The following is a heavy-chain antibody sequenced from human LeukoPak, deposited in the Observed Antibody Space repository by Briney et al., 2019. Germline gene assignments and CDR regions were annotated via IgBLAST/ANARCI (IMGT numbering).Heavy chain of an antibody. CDR1: GYSISSGYY. D-gene: IGHD6-13*01. Sequence: PSETLSLTCAVSGYSISSGYYWDWIRQPPGKGLEWIGTIYHSGTTYYNPSLKSRVTISVDTSKNQFSLKLSSVTAADTAVYYCARMYSSSWYLNYWGEGTPVTVSS. V-gene: IGHV4-38-2*01. J-gene: IGHJ4*02. CDR3: ARMYSSSWYLNY. CDR2: IYHSGTT.